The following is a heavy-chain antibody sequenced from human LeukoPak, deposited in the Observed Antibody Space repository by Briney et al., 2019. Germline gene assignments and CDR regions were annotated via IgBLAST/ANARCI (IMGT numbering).Heavy chain of an antibody. V-gene: IGHV3-23*01. CDR2: ISGSGGST. CDR3: ARKGGRTWNDPDSNWFDP. Sequence: GGSLRLSCAVSGFTFSSYAMSWVRQAPGKGLEWVSAISGSGGSTYYADSVKGRFTISRDNSKNTLYLQMNSLRAEDTAVYYCARKGGRTWNDPDSNWFDPWGQGTLVTVSS. J-gene: IGHJ5*02. D-gene: IGHD1-1*01. CDR1: GFTFSSYA.